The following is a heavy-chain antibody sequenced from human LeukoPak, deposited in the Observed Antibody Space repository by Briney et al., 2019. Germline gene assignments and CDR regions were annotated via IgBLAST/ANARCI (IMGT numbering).Heavy chain of an antibody. CDR1: GFTFSSYS. Sequence: PGGSLRLSCAASGFTFSSYSMNWVRQAPGKGLECISYISSSSSSIYYADSVKGRFTISRDNAKNSLYLQMNSLRDDDTAVYYCVRGVGVSRFNYFDPWGQGTLVIVSS. CDR3: VRGVGVSRFNYFDP. J-gene: IGHJ5*02. CDR2: ISSSSSSI. D-gene: IGHD6-13*01. V-gene: IGHV3-48*02.